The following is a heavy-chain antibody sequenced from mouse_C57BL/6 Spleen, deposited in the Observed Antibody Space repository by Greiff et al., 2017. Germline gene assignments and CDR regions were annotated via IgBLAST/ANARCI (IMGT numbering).Heavy chain of an antibody. CDR2: ISYDGSN. CDR3: ARDGGYYFDY. Sequence: VQLKESGPGLVKPSQSLSLTCSVTGYSFTSGYYWNWIRQFPGNKLEWMGFISYDGSNNYNPSLKTRISITRDTSKNQFFLKLNSVTTEDTATYCCARDGGYYFDYWGQGTTLTVSS. V-gene: IGHV3-6*01. J-gene: IGHJ2*01. CDR1: GYSFTSGYY.